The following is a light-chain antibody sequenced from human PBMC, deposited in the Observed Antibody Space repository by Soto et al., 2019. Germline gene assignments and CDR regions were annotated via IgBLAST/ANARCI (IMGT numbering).Light chain of an antibody. CDR1: QSISSW. J-gene: IGKJ2*01. CDR3: QQYKSLYT. CDR2: KAS. V-gene: IGKV1-5*03. Sequence: DIQMTQSPSTLSASVGDRVTITCRASQSISSWLAWYQQKPGKAPKLLIYKASSLESGVPSRFSGSGSGTEFTLTINGLQPDDFASYYCQQYKSLYTFGQGTKLEIK.